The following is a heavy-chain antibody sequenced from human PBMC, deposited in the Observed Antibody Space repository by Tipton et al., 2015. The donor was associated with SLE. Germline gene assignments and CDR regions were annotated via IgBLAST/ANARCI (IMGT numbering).Heavy chain of an antibody. CDR1: GGSISSSSYY. J-gene: IGHJ4*02. Sequence: TLSLTCTVSGGSISSSSYYWGWIRQPPGKGLEWIGSIYYSGSTYYNPSLKSRVTISVDTSKNQFSLKLSSVTAADTAVYYCRLITITSLFDYWGQGTLVTGS. D-gene: IGHD3-16*01. CDR3: RLITITSLFDY. CDR2: IYYSGST. V-gene: IGHV4-39*07.